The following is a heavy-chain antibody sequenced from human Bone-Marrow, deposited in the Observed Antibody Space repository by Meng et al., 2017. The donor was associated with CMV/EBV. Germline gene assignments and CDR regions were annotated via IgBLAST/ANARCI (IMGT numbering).Heavy chain of an antibody. CDR2: ISWNSGSI. D-gene: IGHD2-2*01. V-gene: IGHV3-9*01. J-gene: IGHJ3*02. CDR3: ARGCGDLGYCSSTSCWNDAFDI. Sequence: SLKISCAASGFTFDDYAMHWVRQAPGKGLEWVSGISWNSGSIGYADSVKGRFTISRDNAKNSLYLQMNSLRAEDTAVYYCARGCGDLGYCSSTSCWNDAFDIWGQGTMVTVS. CDR1: GFTFDDYA.